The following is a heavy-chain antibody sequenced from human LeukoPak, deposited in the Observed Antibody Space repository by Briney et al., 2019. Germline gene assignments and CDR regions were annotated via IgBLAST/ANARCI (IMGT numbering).Heavy chain of an antibody. CDR1: GYSFTSYW. V-gene: IGHV5-51*01. D-gene: IGHD1-26*01. J-gene: IGHJ4*02. Sequence: GESLKISCKGSGYSFTSYWIGWVRQMPGKGLEWMGIIYPGDPDTRYSPSFQGQVTISADKSTSTAYLQWSSLKASDTAMYYCARHYSGSYYEFDYWGQGTLVTVSS. CDR2: IYPGDPDT. CDR3: ARHYSGSYYEFDY.